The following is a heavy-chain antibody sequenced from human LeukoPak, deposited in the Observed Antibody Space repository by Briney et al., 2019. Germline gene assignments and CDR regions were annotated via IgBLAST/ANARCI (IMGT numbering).Heavy chain of an antibody. CDR1: GFTFGDYF. CDR2: INSDGSST. V-gene: IGHV3-74*01. Sequence: PGRSLRLSCTASGFTFGDYFINWVRQAPGKGLVWVSRINSDGSSTSYADSVKGRFTISRDNSKNTLYLQMNSLRAEDTAVYYCARDKAAEGLFDYWGQGTLVTVSS. CDR3: ARDKAAEGLFDY. D-gene: IGHD6-25*01. J-gene: IGHJ4*02.